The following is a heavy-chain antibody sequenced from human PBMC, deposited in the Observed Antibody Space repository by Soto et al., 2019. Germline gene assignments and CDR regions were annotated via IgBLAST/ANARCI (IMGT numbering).Heavy chain of an antibody. Sequence: GGSLSLSCAASGFTFSSYAMHWVRQAPGKGLEWVAVISYDGSNKYYADSVKGRFTISRDNSKNTLYLQMNSLRAEDTAVYYCARDQVAGSKQFDYWGQGTLVTVSS. J-gene: IGHJ4*02. D-gene: IGHD6-19*01. CDR2: ISYDGSNK. CDR3: ARDQVAGSKQFDY. CDR1: GFTFSSYA. V-gene: IGHV3-30-3*01.